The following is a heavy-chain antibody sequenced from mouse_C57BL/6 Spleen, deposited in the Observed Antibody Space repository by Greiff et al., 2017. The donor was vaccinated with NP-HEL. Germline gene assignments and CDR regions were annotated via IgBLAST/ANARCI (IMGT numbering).Heavy chain of an antibody. J-gene: IGHJ3*01. D-gene: IGHD2-5*01. Sequence: EVKLQESGPGLVKPSQSLSLTCSVTGYSITSGYYWNWIRQFPGNKLEWMGYISYDGSNNYNPSLKNRISITRDTSKNQFFLKLNSVTTEDTSTYYCAKNLYSNYGWFAYWGQGTLVTVSA. CDR1: GYSITSGYY. CDR3: AKNLYSNYGWFAY. CDR2: ISYDGSN. V-gene: IGHV3-6*01.